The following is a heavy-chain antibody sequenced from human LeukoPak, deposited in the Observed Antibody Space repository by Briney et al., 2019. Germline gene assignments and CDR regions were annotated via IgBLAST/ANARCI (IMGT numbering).Heavy chain of an antibody. CDR2: INPNSGGT. Sequence: GASVKVSCKASGYTFTGYYMHWVRQAPGQGLEWMGRINPNSGGTNYAQKFQGRVTMTRDTSISTAYMELSRLRSDDTAVYYCARTYGGTKYYFDYWGQGTLVTVSS. V-gene: IGHV1-2*06. CDR1: GYTFTGYY. CDR3: ARTYGGTKYYFDY. J-gene: IGHJ4*02. D-gene: IGHD4-23*01.